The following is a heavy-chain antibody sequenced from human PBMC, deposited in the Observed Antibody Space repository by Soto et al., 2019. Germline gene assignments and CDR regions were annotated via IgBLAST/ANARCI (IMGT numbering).Heavy chain of an antibody. D-gene: IGHD6-13*01. V-gene: IGHV1-18*01. J-gene: IGHJ6*02. Sequence: VASVQVSCTASGYTFTSSGISWVRQAPGQGLEWMGWISAYNGNTNYAQKLQGSVTMTPHTSTSTAYMELRSLRSDDTAVYYCARDRIAAAGIYYYYGMDVWGQGTTLNGS. CDR3: ARDRIAAAGIYYYYGMDV. CDR1: GYTFTSSG. CDR2: ISAYNGNT.